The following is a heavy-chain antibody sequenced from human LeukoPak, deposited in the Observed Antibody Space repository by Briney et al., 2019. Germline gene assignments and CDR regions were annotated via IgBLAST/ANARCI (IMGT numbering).Heavy chain of an antibody. V-gene: IGHV5-10-1*01. CDR3: ARLHPTYCTSGLCYWFDP. D-gene: IGHD2-8*01. Sequence: PGESLKISCQGSGSTFRSYWITWVRQLPGKGLEWVGRIDPSDSYTNYSPSFEGHVTISADKSISTAYLQWSSLKASDTAMYYCARLHPTYCTSGLCYWFDPWGQGTLVTVSS. CDR2: IDPSDSYT. J-gene: IGHJ5*02. CDR1: GSTFRSYW.